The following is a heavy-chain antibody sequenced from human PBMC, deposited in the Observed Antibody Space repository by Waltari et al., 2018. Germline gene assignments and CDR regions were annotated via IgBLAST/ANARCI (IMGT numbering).Heavy chain of an antibody. V-gene: IGHV1-18*01. CDR3: ARDPGGRPPRYYYYGMDV. J-gene: IGHJ6*02. CDR2: ISAYNGNT. CDR1: GYTFTSYG. Sequence: ASGYTFTSYGISWVRQAPGQGLEWMGWISAYNGNTNYAQKLQGRVTMTTDTSTSTAYMELRSLRSDDTAVYYCARDPGGRPPRYYYYGMDVWGQGTTVTVSS. D-gene: IGHD1-26*01.